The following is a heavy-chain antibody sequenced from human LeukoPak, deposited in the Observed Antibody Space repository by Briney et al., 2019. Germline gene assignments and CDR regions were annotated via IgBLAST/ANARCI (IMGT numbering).Heavy chain of an antibody. V-gene: IGHV4-34*01. J-gene: IGHJ4*02. CDR3: ATTPRDDYSNTGYFDY. Sequence: PSETLSLTCAVYGGSFSGYYWSWIRQPPGKGLEWIGEINHSGSTNYNPSLKSRVTISVDTSKNQFSLKLSSVTAADTAVYYCATTPRDDYSNTGYFDYWGQGTLVTVSS. CDR2: INHSGST. D-gene: IGHD4-11*01. CDR1: GGSFSGYY.